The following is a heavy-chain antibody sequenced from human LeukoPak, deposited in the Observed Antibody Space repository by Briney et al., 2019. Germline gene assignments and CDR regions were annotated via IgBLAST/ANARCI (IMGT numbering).Heavy chain of an antibody. CDR3: ATVVDPKWELAEPDALDI. CDR2: FDPEDGET. D-gene: IGHD1-26*01. J-gene: IGHJ3*02. CDR1: GYTLTELS. V-gene: IGHV1-24*01. Sequence: ASVKVSCKVSGYTLTELSMHWVRQAPGKGLEWMGGFDPEDGETIYAQKFQGRVTMTEDTSTDTAYMELSSLRSEDTAVYYCATVVDPKWELAEPDALDIWGQGTMVTVSS.